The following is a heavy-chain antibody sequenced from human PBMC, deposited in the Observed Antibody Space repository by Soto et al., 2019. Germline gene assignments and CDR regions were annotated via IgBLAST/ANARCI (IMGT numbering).Heavy chain of an antibody. CDR3: ASAGGAYYDILTGYWDDAFDI. Sequence: GGSLSLSCAASGFTFSSFAMSWVRQAPGKGLEWVSGINSRAGPTYYADSVNGRFTISSGNSNNTLYSQMNSLRAEDTAVYYCASAGGAYYDILTGYWDDAFDIWGQGTMVTVSS. D-gene: IGHD3-9*01. V-gene: IGHV3-23*01. CDR2: INSRAGPT. J-gene: IGHJ3*02. CDR1: GFTFSSFA.